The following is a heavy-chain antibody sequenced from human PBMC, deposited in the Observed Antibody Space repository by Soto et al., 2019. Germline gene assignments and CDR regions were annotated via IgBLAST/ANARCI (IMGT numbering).Heavy chain of an antibody. V-gene: IGHV3-23*01. CDR1: GFTFSSYA. D-gene: IGHD2-15*01. CDR3: AKEPTAVDPRDLFGGNPPADY. CDR2: ISGSGENT. J-gene: IGHJ4*02. Sequence: EVQLLESGGALLQPGGSLRLSCAASGFTFSSYAMNWVRQTPGKGLQWVSAISGSGENTYYADSVKGRFTLSRDNSKNILYLHMNGLTVEDTAMYYCAKEPTAVDPRDLFGGNPPADYWGQGTLVTVAS.